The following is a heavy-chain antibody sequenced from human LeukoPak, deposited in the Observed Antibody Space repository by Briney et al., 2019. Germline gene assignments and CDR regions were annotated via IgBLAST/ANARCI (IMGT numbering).Heavy chain of an antibody. CDR2: ISSSSSYT. CDR3: ARDSGVAVAGTGWFDP. J-gene: IGHJ5*02. V-gene: IGHV3-11*06. CDR1: GFTFSDYY. Sequence: GGSLRLSCAASGFTFSDYYMSWIRQAQGKGLEWVSYISSSSSYTNYADSVKGRFTISRDNAKNSLYLQMNSLRAEDTAVYYCARDSGVAVAGTGWFDPWGQGTLVTVSS. D-gene: IGHD6-19*01.